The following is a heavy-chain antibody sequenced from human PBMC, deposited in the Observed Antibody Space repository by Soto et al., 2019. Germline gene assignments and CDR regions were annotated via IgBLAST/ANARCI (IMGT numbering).Heavy chain of an antibody. Sequence: SETLSLTCTVSGGSISSGGYYWTWIRQHPGKGLGWIGYIYYNTGSTYYTPSLKSRVTISIDRSKNQFSLNLSSVTAADTAVYYCARDKPLPHYSGSGKTYYGIDVRAQGTTVTVSS. CDR3: ARDKPLPHYSGSGKTYYGIDV. V-gene: IGHV4-31*03. CDR1: GGSISSGGYY. J-gene: IGHJ6*02. CDR2: IYYNTGST. D-gene: IGHD3-10*01.